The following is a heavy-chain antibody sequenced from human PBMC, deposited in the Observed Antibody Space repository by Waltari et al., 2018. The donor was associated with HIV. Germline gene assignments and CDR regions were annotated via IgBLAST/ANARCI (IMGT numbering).Heavy chain of an antibody. Sequence: EVQLVQSGAEVNKPGESLRISCKGSGYSFTSYWISWVRKMPGKGLEWMGRIDPSDSYTNYSPSFQGHVTISADKSISTAYLQWSSLKASDTAMYYCATGDIVVVPAAMEYYYYGMDVWGQGTTVTVSS. CDR3: ATGDIVVVPAAMEYYYYGMDV. CDR2: IDPSDSYT. J-gene: IGHJ6*02. V-gene: IGHV5-10-1*01. CDR1: GYSFTSYW. D-gene: IGHD2-2*01.